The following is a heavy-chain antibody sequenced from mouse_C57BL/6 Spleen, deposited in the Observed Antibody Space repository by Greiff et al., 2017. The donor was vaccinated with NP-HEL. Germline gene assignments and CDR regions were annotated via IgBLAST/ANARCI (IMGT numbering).Heavy chain of an antibody. J-gene: IGHJ3*01. CDR2: INPYNGGT. Sequence: VQLQQSGPVLVKPGASVKMSCKASGYTFTDYYMNWVKQSHGKSLEWIGVINPYNGGTSYNQKFKGKATLTVDKSSSTAYMELNSLTSEDSAVYYCAIYYYGSSSPFAYWGQGTLVTVSA. D-gene: IGHD1-1*01. CDR3: AIYYYGSSSPFAY. V-gene: IGHV1-19*01. CDR1: GYTFTDYY.